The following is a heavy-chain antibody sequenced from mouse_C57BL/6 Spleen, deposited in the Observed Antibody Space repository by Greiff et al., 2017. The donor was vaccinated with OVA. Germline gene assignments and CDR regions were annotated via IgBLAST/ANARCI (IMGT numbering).Heavy chain of an antibody. J-gene: IGHJ4*01. CDR1: GYTFTSYW. D-gene: IGHD2-4*01. CDR2: IYPGSGGT. CDR3: AIDIRYEYDGGGNYYAMDD. V-gene: IGHV1-55*01. Sequence: QVQLQQPGAELVKPGASVKMSCKASGYTFTSYWITWVKQRPGQGLEWIGDIYPGSGGTNYNEKFKSKATLTVDTSSSTAYMQLSSLTSEDSAVYYCAIDIRYEYDGGGNYYAMDDWGQGTSVTVSS.